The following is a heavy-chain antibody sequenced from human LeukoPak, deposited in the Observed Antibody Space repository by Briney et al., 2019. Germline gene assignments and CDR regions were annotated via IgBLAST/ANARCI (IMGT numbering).Heavy chain of an antibody. J-gene: IGHJ6*03. V-gene: IGHV3-74*01. Sequence: GGSLRLSCAASGLTFSDFWMHWVRQPPGKGLVWVALVKGDGRTTIYADSVKGRFTISRDNAKNSLYLQMNSLRAEDTAVYYCARSGRGVDSFYFYMDVWGKGTTVTVSS. CDR3: ARSGRGVDSFYFYMDV. D-gene: IGHD3-10*01. CDR1: GLTFSDFW. CDR2: VKGDGRTT.